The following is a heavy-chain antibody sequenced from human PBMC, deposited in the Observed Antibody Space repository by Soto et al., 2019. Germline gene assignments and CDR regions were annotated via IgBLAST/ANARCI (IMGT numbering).Heavy chain of an antibody. J-gene: IGHJ4*02. V-gene: IGHV3-23*01. CDR1: GFTFSSYA. CDR3: AKDLERFLEWLLLDY. D-gene: IGHD3-3*01. Sequence: GSLRLSCAASGFTFSSYAMSWVRQAPGKGLEWVSAISGSGGSTYYADSVKGRFTISRDNSKNTLYLQMNSLRAEDTAVYYCAKDLERFLEWLLLDYWGQGTLVTVSS. CDR2: ISGSGGST.